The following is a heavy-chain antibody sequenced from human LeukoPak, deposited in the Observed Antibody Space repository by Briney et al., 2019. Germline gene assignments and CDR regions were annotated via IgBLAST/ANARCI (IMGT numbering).Heavy chain of an antibody. J-gene: IGHJ4*02. CDR2: VYTEDGET. D-gene: IGHD5-24*01. CDR3: ATQMATIIDY. V-gene: IGHV1-69-2*01. CDR1: GYTFTDYY. Sequence: ASVKVSCKASGYTFTDYYMHWGRQAPGKGVEWMGLVYTEDGETIYAEKLEGRVTITADTSTDTAYMELSSLRSEDTAVYYCATQMATIIDYWGQGTLVTVSS.